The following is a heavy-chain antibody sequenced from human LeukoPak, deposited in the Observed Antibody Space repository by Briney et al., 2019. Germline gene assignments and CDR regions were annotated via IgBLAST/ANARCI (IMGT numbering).Heavy chain of an antibody. D-gene: IGHD1-20*01. Sequence: SVKVSCKASGGTFSSYTISWVRQAPGQGLEWMGRIIPILGIANYAQKFQGRVTITADKSTSTAYMELSSLRSEDTAVYYCARTSLGITGMNWFDPWGQGTLVTVSS. CDR3: ARTSLGITGMNWFDP. V-gene: IGHV1-69*02. CDR1: GGTFSSYT. CDR2: IIPILGIA. J-gene: IGHJ5*02.